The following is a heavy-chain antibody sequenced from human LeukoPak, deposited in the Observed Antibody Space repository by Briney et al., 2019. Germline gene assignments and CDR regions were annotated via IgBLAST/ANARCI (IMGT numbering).Heavy chain of an antibody. CDR2: ISGSGGST. Sequence: PGRSLRLSCAASGFTFSSYAMSWVRQAPGKGLEWVSAISGSGGSTYYADSVKGRFTISRDNSKNTLYLQMNTLRAEDTAVYYCAKDGRYFDWLFPREAFDIWGQGTMVTVSS. D-gene: IGHD3-9*01. V-gene: IGHV3-23*01. CDR1: GFTFSSYA. CDR3: AKDGRYFDWLFPREAFDI. J-gene: IGHJ3*02.